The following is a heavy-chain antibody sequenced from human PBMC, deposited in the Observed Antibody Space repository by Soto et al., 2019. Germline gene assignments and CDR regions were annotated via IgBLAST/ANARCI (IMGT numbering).Heavy chain of an antibody. CDR2: LIPILDMA. V-gene: IGHV1-69*02. CDR1: GGTFNTYT. Sequence: QFQVVQSGAEVKKPESSVKVSCKHSGGTFNTYTVNWVRLAPGHGLEWMGRLIPILDMANYAQKFQDRVTITADRSTFTAYMELNSLTSDDTAVYYCAITYCRDNSCPRDFDFWGPGTRVTVSS. J-gene: IGHJ4*02. D-gene: IGHD2-21*01. CDR3: AITYCRDNSCPRDFDF.